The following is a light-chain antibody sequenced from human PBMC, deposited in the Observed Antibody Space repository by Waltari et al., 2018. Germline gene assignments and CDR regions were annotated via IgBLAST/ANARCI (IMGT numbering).Light chain of an antibody. V-gene: IGLV1-44*01. CDR1: SSNIGTNH. CDR2: SNN. J-gene: IGLJ3*02. CDR3: AVWDDSLNGWV. Sequence: QSVLAQPPSASGTPGQRVTISCSGSSSNIGTNHVSWYQHLPGTAPKLLIYSNNPRPSGVPDRISGSKSGTSASLAISGLQSDDETDYYCAVWDDSLNGWVFGGGTKLTVL.